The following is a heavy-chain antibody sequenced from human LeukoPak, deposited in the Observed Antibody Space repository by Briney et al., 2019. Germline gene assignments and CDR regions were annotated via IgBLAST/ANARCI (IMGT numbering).Heavy chain of an antibody. V-gene: IGHV3-21*01. CDR1: GFTFKTYT. D-gene: IGHD6-13*01. CDR2: ISSSSSYI. Sequence: GGSLRLSCAASGFTFKTYTMHWVRQAPGMGLEWVSSISSSSSYIYYADSVKGRFTISRDNAKNSLYLQMNSLRAEDTAVYYCASRSTNTGVAAAGTWYFDLWGRGTLVTVSS. J-gene: IGHJ2*01. CDR3: ASRSTNTGVAAAGTWYFDL.